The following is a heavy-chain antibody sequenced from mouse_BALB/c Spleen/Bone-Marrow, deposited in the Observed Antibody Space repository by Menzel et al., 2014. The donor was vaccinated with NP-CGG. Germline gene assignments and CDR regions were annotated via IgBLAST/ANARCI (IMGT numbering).Heavy chain of an antibody. D-gene: IGHD2-2*01. CDR3: AARLSHLAMDY. Sequence: VQLQQSGAELVKPGASLKLSCKASGYTFTNYWIHWVKQRPGQGLEWIGEINPSNGRTNYNEKFKTKATLTVDKSSSTAYMQLSSLTSKDSAVNYCAARLSHLAMDYWGQGTSVTVSS. CDR1: GYTFTNYW. J-gene: IGHJ4*01. V-gene: IGHV1S81*02. CDR2: INPSNGRT.